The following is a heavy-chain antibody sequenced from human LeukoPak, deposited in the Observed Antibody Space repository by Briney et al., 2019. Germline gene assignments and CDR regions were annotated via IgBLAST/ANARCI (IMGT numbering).Heavy chain of an antibody. CDR3: ASTPRSWYSDY. V-gene: IGHV3-48*01. J-gene: IGHJ4*02. D-gene: IGHD6-13*01. CDR2: ITTSSSTI. CDR1: GFTFSNYN. Sequence: GGSLRLSCAASGFTFSNYNMKWVRQAPGKGLEWVSYITTSSSTIHYADSVKGRFTISRDNAKNSLYLQMNSLRVEDTAVYYCASTPRSWYSDYWGQGTLVTVSS.